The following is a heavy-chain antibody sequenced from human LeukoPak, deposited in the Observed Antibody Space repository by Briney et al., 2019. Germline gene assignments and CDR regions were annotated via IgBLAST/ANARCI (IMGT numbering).Heavy chain of an antibody. D-gene: IGHD3-16*01. CDR3: ARVLYPEWRYFDY. CDR2: IYHSGST. CDR1: GGSISSSNW. Sequence: PSETLSLTCAVSGGSISSSNWWSWVRQPPGKGLEWIGEIYHSGSTNYNPSLKSRVTISVDKSKNQFSLKVNSVTAADTAVYYCARVLYPEWRYFDYWGQGTLVTVSS. V-gene: IGHV4-4*02. J-gene: IGHJ4*02.